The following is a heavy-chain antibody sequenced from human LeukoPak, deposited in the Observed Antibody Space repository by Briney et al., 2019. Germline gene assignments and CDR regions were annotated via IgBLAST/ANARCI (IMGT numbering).Heavy chain of an antibody. CDR2: ISSSSSTI. D-gene: IGHD2-21*01. CDR3: AKASIARGSIDY. Sequence: GGSLRLSCAASGFTFSSYSMNWVRQAPGKGLEWVSYISSSSSTIYYADSVKGRFTISRDNSKNTLYLQMNSLRAEDTAVYYCAKASIARGSIDYWGQGTLVTVSS. J-gene: IGHJ4*02. V-gene: IGHV3-48*01. CDR1: GFTFSSYS.